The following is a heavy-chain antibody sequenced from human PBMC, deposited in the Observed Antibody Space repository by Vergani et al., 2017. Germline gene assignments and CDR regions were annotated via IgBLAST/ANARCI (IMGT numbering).Heavy chain of an antibody. D-gene: IGHD6-25*01. CDR2: IYYSGST. V-gene: IGHV4-30-4*08. CDR3: ATSGCRRWGYYFDY. Sequence: QVQLQQWGAGVVKPSQTLSLTCTVSGGSISSGDYYWSWIRQPPGKGLEWIGYIYYSGSTYYNPSLKSRVTVSVDESRNLFSLRLNSVTAADTAVYYCATSGCRRWGYYFDYWGQGMLVTVAS. J-gene: IGHJ4*02. CDR1: GGSISSGDYY.